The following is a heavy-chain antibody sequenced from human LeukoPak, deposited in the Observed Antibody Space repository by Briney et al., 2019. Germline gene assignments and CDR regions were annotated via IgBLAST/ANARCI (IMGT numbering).Heavy chain of an antibody. D-gene: IGHD3-22*01. Sequence: GGSLRLSCVASGFKFDDYGMSWVRQVPGKGLEWVSGMYWNAGSIGYTDSVKGRFTISRDNAKNSPYLQMKSLGAEDTALYYCATTYYYGSGVYSDYWGQGTLVTVSS. CDR3: ATTYYYGSGVYSDY. V-gene: IGHV3-20*04. CDR2: MYWNAGSI. CDR1: GFKFDDYG. J-gene: IGHJ4*02.